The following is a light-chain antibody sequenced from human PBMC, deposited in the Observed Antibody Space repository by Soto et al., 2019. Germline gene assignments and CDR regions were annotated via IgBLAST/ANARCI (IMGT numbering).Light chain of an antibody. J-gene: IGLJ3*02. Sequence: QPVLTQPPSMSGAPGQRVTISCTGSSSNIGAGYDVHWYQLLPGTAPKLLIYGNTNRPSGVPDRFSGSKSGTSASLAITGLRAEYEADYYCQSHDSSLNSWVFGGGTKLTVL. CDR1: SSNIGAGYD. CDR2: GNT. CDR3: QSHDSSLNSWV. V-gene: IGLV1-40*01.